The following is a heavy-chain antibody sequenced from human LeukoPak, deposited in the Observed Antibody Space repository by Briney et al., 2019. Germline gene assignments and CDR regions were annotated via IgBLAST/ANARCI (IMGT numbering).Heavy chain of an antibody. Sequence: ASVKVSCKASGYTFTSYYIHWVRQAPGQGLEWMGIINPRGGTTSSAQKFGGRVTMTRDTSTGTVYMELSSLRSEDTAVYYCAREHSGYDSWGQGTLLTVSS. CDR1: GYTFTSYY. D-gene: IGHD5-12*01. CDR2: INPRGGTT. V-gene: IGHV1-46*01. CDR3: AREHSGYDS. J-gene: IGHJ5*02.